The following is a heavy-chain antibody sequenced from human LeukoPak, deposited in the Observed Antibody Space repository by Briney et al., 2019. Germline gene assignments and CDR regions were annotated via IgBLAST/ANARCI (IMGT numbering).Heavy chain of an antibody. CDR3: ARDTVFGVQVPGFYGLDQ. Sequence: SETLSLTGTISGGSISSYYWSWIRQPPGKGLEWIGYIYYSGSTNYNPSLKSRVTISVDTSKNQFSLKLSSVTAADTAVYFCARDTVFGVQVPGFYGLDQWGQGALVTVSS. CDR2: IYYSGST. J-gene: IGHJ4*02. V-gene: IGHV4-59*01. D-gene: IGHD3-3*01. CDR1: GGSISSYY.